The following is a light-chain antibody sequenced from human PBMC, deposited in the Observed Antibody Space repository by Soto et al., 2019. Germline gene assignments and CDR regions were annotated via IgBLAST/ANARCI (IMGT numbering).Light chain of an antibody. V-gene: IGLV1-40*01. CDR2: GNS. Sequence: QSVLTQPPSVSGAPGQRVTISCTGGNSNLGAGYDVHWYQHLPGTPPKLLIYGNSNRPSGVPDRFSGSKSGTSASLAITGLQAEDEADYYCQSYDTSLSGSGVFGGGTKLTVL. CDR3: QSYDTSLSGSGV. J-gene: IGLJ3*02. CDR1: NSNLGAGYD.